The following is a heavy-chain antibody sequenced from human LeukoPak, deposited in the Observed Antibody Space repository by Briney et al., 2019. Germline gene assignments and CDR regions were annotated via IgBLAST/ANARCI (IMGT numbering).Heavy chain of an antibody. CDR3: AKLWYISSGYFDY. Sequence: GGSLRLSCAAPGFTFSSYAMSWVRQAPEKGLEWVSAVSGSGDRAYYADSVKGRFTISRDNSKKTLYLQMNSLRAEDTAVYYCAKLWYISSGYFDYWGQGTLVTVSS. V-gene: IGHV3-23*01. CDR2: VSGSGDRA. CDR1: GFTFSSYA. D-gene: IGHD6-25*01. J-gene: IGHJ4*02.